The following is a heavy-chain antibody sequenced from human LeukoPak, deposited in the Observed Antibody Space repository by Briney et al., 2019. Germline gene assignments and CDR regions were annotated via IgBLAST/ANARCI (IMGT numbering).Heavy chain of an antibody. J-gene: IGHJ4*02. Sequence: GGSLRLSCVASGFTFNSYDMHWVRQAPGKGLEWVAVISYDGTNKYYADSVKGRFTISRDNSKNTLSLLMNSLRAEDTALYYCARGFVLGAAKNYFDYWGQGALVTVSS. D-gene: IGHD2-21*02. V-gene: IGHV3-30-3*01. CDR2: ISYDGTNK. CDR1: GFTFNSYD. CDR3: ARGFVLGAAKNYFDY.